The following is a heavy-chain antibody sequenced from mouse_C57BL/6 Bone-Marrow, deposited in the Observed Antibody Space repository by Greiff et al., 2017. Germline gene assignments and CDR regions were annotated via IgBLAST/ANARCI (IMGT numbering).Heavy chain of an antibody. CDR1: GFTFSDFY. V-gene: IGHV7-1*01. J-gene: IGHJ4*01. CDR3: ARELNWDGAMDY. CDR2: SRNKANDYTT. D-gene: IGHD4-1*01. Sequence: DVMLVESGGGLVQSGRSLRLSCATSGFTFSDFYMEWVRQAPGKGLEWIAASRNKANDYTTEYSASVKGRFIVSRDTSQSILYLQMNALRAEDTAIYYCARELNWDGAMDYWGQGTSVTVSS.